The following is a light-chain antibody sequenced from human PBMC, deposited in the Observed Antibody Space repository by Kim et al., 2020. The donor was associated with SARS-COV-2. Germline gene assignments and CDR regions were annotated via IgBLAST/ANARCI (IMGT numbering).Light chain of an antibody. CDR3: LQNNNYPRT. CDR1: QGIGND. J-gene: IGKJ1*01. Sequence: AIQMTQSPSSLSASVGDRVTITCRASQGIGNDLDWYQQKPGKAPRILIYAASFLQGGVPSRFSGSGSGTDFTLTISSLRPEDFATYYCLQNNNYPRTFGQGTKVEIK. CDR2: AAS. V-gene: IGKV1-6*01.